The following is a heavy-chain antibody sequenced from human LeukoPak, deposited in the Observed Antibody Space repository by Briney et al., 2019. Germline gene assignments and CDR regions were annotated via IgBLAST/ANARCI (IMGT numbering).Heavy chain of an antibody. D-gene: IGHD6-19*01. V-gene: IGHV4-39*07. J-gene: IGHJ4*02. CDR2: VYYSGTT. CDR3: ARGTLYSGWSYYFDY. CDR1: GGSISLSYYY. Sequence: SETLSLACSVSGGSISLSYYYWGRIRQPPGKALEWIGSVYYSGTTSYNPSLKSRVTISVDMSKNHFSLRLSSVTAADTATYYCARGTLYSGWSYYFDYWGQGSQVTVSS.